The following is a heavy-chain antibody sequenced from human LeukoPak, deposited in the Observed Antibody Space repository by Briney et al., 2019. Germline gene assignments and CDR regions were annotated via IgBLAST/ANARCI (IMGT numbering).Heavy chain of an antibody. Sequence: GESLKISCKGSGYSFTSYWIGWVRQMPGKGLEWMGIIYPGESDTRYSPSFQGQVTISADKSISPAYLQWSSLKASDTAMYYCPRPISSSSWYFAFDIWGQGTMVTVSS. CDR3: PRPISSSSWYFAFDI. D-gene: IGHD6-13*01. V-gene: IGHV5-51*01. CDR1: GYSFTSYW. J-gene: IGHJ3*02. CDR2: IYPGESDT.